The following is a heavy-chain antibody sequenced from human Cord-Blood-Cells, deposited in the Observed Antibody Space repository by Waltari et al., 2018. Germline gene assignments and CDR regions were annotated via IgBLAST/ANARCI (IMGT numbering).Heavy chain of an antibody. CDR1: GFTFSSYW. J-gene: IGHJ4*02. CDR2: IKQDGSEK. D-gene: IGHD3-3*01. CDR3: ARDLRETYYDFWSGYYYFDY. Sequence: EVQLVESGGGLVQPGGSLSLSCAASGFTFSSYWMSWVRQAPGKGREWVAKIKQDGSEKYYVDSVMGRFTISRDNAKNSLYLQMNSLRAEDTAVYYCARDLRETYYDFWSGYYYFDYWGQGTLVTVSS. V-gene: IGHV3-7*01.